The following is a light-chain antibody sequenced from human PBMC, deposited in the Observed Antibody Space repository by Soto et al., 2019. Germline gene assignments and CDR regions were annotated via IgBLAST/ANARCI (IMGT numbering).Light chain of an antibody. CDR3: SSYISSSTRI. J-gene: IGLJ2*01. V-gene: IGLV2-14*01. CDR2: EVS. CDR1: SSDVGGYNF. Sequence: QSALTQPASVSGSPGQSITISCTGTSSDVGGYNFVSWYQQHPGNAPKLMIYEVSNRPSGVSNRFSGSKSGNTASLTISGLRAEDEADYYCSSYISSSTRIFGGGTKLTVL.